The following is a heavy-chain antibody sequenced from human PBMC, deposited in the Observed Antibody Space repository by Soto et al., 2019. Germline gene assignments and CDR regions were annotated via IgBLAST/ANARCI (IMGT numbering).Heavy chain of an antibody. Sequence: PGGSLRLSCAASGFTFSSYAMSWVRQAPGKGLEWVSAISGSGGSTYYADSVKGRFTISRDNSKNTLYLQMNSLRAEDTAVYYCANIYYDSSGYYYGLGALDDYWGQGTLVTVSS. D-gene: IGHD3-22*01. V-gene: IGHV3-23*01. J-gene: IGHJ4*02. CDR1: GFTFSSYA. CDR3: ANIYYDSSGYYYGLGALDDY. CDR2: ISGSGGST.